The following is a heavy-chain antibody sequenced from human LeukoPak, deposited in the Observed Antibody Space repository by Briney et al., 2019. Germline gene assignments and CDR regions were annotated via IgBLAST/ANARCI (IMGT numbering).Heavy chain of an antibody. D-gene: IGHD1-26*01. CDR3: ARDTGYYRNFDY. J-gene: IGHJ4*02. V-gene: IGHV4-59*01. CDR2: IYYSGTT. Sequence: PSETLSLTCTASGGSINTYYWSWIRQPPGKGLEWIGYIYYSGTTNYNPSLKSRVAMSVDTSRNQFSLKLSSVTAADAAMYYCARDTGYYRNFDYWGQGTLVTVSS. CDR1: GGSINTYY.